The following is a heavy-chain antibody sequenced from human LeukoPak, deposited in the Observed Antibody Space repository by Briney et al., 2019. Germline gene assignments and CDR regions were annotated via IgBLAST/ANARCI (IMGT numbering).Heavy chain of an antibody. CDR1: GGSISSYY. V-gene: IGHV4-59*01. J-gene: IGHJ6*02. CDR3: ARSGAAAGYYYYGMDV. D-gene: IGHD6-13*01. Sequence: SETLSLTCTVSGGSISSYYWSWIRQPPGKGLEWIGHIYYSGSTNYNPSLKSRVTISVDTSKNQFSLKLSSVTAADTAVYYCARSGAAAGYYYYGMDVWGQGTTVTVSS. CDR2: IYYSGST.